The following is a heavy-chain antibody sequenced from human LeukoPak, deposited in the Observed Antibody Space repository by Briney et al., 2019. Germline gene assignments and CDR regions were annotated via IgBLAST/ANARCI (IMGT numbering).Heavy chain of an antibody. D-gene: IGHD3-16*01. CDR2: IHYSGST. CDR1: GDSISNYY. CDR3: HREGGGY. J-gene: IGHJ4*02. Sequence: SETLSLTCTVSGDSISNYYWSWMRQPPGKGLEWIGNIHYSGSTEYNPSLKSRATITVHTSKTQFSLELRSVTAADTAVYYCHREGGGYWGQGALVTVSS. V-gene: IGHV4-59*08.